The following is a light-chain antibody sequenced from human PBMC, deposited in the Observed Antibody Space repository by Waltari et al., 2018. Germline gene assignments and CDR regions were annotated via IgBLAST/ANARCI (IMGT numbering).Light chain of an antibody. V-gene: IGLV2-11*01. CDR1: STDVGGYNY. CDR2: DVT. Sequence: QSALTQPRSVSGSPGQPVTIPCTGTSTDVGGYNYFPWYQHHPGKAPKLIIYDVTKRPSGVPDRFSASKSDNTASLTISGLQAEDEADYYCCSYAGSITFWVFGGGTKLTVL. J-gene: IGLJ3*02. CDR3: CSYAGSITFWV.